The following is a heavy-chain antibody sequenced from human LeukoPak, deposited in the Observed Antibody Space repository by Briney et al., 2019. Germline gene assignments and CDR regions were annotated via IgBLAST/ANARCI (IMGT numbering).Heavy chain of an antibody. V-gene: IGHV1-8*01. CDR1: GYTFSNYD. D-gene: IGHD3-10*01. CDR3: ARWGNNFGSGSYTLYYYIDV. J-gene: IGHJ6*03. Sequence: ASVKVSCKASGYTFSNYDINWVRQATGQGLEWMGWMNPNTGNTGYAQKFQGRVSMTRNTSTSTAYMELSSLRSEDTAVYYCARWGNNFGSGSYTLYYYIDVWGKGTTVTVSS. CDR2: MNPNTGNT.